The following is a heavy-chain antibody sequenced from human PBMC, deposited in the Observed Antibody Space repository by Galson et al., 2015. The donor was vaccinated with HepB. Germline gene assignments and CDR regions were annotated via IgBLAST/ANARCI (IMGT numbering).Heavy chain of an antibody. CDR1: GFSFSIYP. CDR3: VRGGSPGYKSGWHVHLDY. V-gene: IGHV3-30*01. J-gene: IGHJ4*02. D-gene: IGHD6-19*01. Sequence: SLRLSCAASGFSFSIYPMHWVRQAPGKGLEWVAVISYDGSNKFYAESVKGRFTISRDNSKNTLSLQMDGLRAEDTAVYWCVRGGSPGYKSGWHVHLDYWGQGTLVTVSS. CDR2: ISYDGSNK.